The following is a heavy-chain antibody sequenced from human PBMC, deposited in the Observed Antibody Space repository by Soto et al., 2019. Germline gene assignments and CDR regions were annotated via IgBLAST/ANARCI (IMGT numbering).Heavy chain of an antibody. J-gene: IGHJ4*02. CDR1: GLTFSNAW. CDR2: IKSETDGGTT. D-gene: IGHD3-10*01. Sequence: GGSPSLFCAASGLTFSNAWISWVRQAPGKGLEWVGRIKSETDGGTTDYAAPVKGRFTISRDDSKNTLYLQMNSLKTEDTAVYYCTTDRRITMAQFDYWGQGTLVT. CDR3: TTDRRITMAQFDY. V-gene: IGHV3-15*01.